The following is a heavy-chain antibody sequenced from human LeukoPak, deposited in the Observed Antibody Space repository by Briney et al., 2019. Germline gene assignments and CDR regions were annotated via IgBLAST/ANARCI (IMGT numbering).Heavy chain of an antibody. J-gene: IGHJ4*02. D-gene: IGHD3-10*01. CDR2: IYHSGST. CDR1: GGSNSSGGYY. V-gene: IGHV4-30-2*01. CDR3: ARRGRATMVRGAPYYFDY. Sequence: SETLSLTCSVSGGSNSSGGYYWSWIRQPPGKGLEWIGYIYHSGSTYYNPSLKSRVTISVDRSKNQFSLKLSSVTAADTAVYYCARRGRATMVRGAPYYFDYWGQGTLVTVSS.